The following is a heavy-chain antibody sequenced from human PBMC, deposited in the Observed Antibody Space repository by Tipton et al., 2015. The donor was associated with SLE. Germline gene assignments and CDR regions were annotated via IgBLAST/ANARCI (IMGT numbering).Heavy chain of an antibody. V-gene: IGHV1-18*01. Sequence: QSGAEVKKSGASVKVSCKASGYTFTSYAISWVRQAPGQGLEWMGWISTYSGNTNYAQKLQGRVTMTTDTSTSTAYMELRSLRSDDTAVYYCARALGIAAAGSGGYFQHWGQGTLVTVSS. CDR3: ARALGIAAAGSGGYFQH. CDR1: GYTFTSYA. J-gene: IGHJ1*01. CDR2: ISTYSGNT. D-gene: IGHD6-13*01.